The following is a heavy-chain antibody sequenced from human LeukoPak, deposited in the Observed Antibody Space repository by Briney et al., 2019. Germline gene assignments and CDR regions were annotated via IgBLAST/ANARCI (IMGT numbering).Heavy chain of an antibody. Sequence: TGESLKISCKASGYSFTTYWIGWVRQMPGKGLEWMGIIFPSNSNNRYSPSFEGQVTISADKSISTAYLQWSSLKASDTAMYYCARRGVFGEIPGYYYYYMDVWGKGTTVTISS. D-gene: IGHD3-10*02. CDR3: ARRGVFGEIPGYYYYYMDV. V-gene: IGHV5-51*01. CDR1: GYSFTTYW. CDR2: IFPSNSNN. J-gene: IGHJ6*03.